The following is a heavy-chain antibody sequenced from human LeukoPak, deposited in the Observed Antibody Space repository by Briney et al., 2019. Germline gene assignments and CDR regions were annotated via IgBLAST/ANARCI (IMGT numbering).Heavy chain of an antibody. CDR1: GYTFTSYD. CDR2: MNPNSGNT. J-gene: IGHJ3*02. V-gene: IGHV1-8*01. Sequence: ASVKVSCKASGYTFTSYDINWVRQATGQGPEWMGWMNPNSGNTGYAQKFQGRVTMTRNTSISTAYMELSSLRSEDTAVYYCARALQLLDAFDIWGQGTMVTVSS. D-gene: IGHD2-2*01. CDR3: ARALQLLDAFDI.